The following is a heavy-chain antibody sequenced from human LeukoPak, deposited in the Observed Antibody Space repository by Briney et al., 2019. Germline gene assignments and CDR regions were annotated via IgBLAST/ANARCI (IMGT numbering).Heavy chain of an antibody. CDR1: GFTFSSYG. J-gene: IGHJ4*02. CDR2: IRYDGSNK. D-gene: IGHD3-10*01. Sequence: PGGSLRLSCAASGFTFSSYGMHWVRQAPGKGLEWVAFIRYDGSNKYYADSVKGRFTISRDNSKNTLYLQMNSLRAEDTAVYYCAKHSARFGELSYFDYWGQRTLVTVSS. V-gene: IGHV3-30*02. CDR3: AKHSARFGELSYFDY.